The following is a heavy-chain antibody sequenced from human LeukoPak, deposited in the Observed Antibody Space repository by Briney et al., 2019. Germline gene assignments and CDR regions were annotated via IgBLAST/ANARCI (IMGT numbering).Heavy chain of an antibody. Sequence: GGSLRLSCAASGFTFSAYSLNWVRQAPGRGLEWVSSISSGSSYIYYADSVKGRFTISRGNAKNSLYLQMNSLRAEDTAVYYCVRSQTTVTTTDDYWGQGTLVTVSS. CDR2: ISSGSSYI. D-gene: IGHD4-17*01. CDR1: GFTFSAYS. J-gene: IGHJ4*02. V-gene: IGHV3-21*01. CDR3: VRSQTTVTTTDDY.